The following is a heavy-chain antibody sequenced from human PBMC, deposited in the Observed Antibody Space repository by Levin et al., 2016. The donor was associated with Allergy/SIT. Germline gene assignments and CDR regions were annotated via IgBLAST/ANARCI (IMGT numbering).Heavy chain of an antibody. CDR3: ATDPGRDGNSFDY. CDR2: IAVGGINT. V-gene: IGHV1-58*01. D-gene: IGHD4-23*01. Sequence: SVKVSCKGSGFTFTNSDVQWVRQARGQRPEWIGWIAVGGINTKYAQNFEERVTITRDMSTSTAYMELSSLRFEDTAVYYCATDPGRDGNSFDYWGQGTPVIVSS. J-gene: IGHJ4*02. CDR1: GFTFTNSD.